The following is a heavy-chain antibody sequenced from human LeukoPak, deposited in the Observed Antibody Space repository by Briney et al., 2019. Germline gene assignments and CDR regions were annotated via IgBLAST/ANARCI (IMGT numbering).Heavy chain of an antibody. D-gene: IGHD6-19*01. CDR3: AKDSMGVAGKRGGFDY. J-gene: IGHJ4*02. V-gene: IGHV3-53*01. CDR2: IYSGGST. CDR1: GFSVSSNY. Sequence: PGGSLRLSCAASGFSVSSNYMSWVRQAPGTVLKRLSVIYSGGSTYYADSVKGRFTISRDNSKNTLFLQMNSLRVEDTAVYYCAKDSMGVAGKRGGFDYWGQGTLVTASS.